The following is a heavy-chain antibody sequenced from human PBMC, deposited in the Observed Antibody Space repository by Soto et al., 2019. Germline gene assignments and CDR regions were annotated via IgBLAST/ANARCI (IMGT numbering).Heavy chain of an antibody. CDR2: IIPIFGTA. CDR1: VVPFDSYA. J-gene: IGHJ3*02. CDR3: AREAARCYTAGNCPRGAFDI. Sequence: ASVKVSCKSSVVPFDSYATSWVRQAPGQGLEWMGGIIPIFGTANYAQKFQGRVAITADESTSTAYMELSRLRSEDTAVYYCAREAARCYTAGNCPRGAFDIWGQGTMVTVSS. D-gene: IGHD2-2*02. V-gene: IGHV1-69*13.